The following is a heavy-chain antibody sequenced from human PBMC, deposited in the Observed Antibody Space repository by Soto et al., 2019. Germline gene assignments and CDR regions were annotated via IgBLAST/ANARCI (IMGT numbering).Heavy chain of an antibody. V-gene: IGHV1-69*13. Sequence: SVKVSCKASGGTFSSYAISWVRQAPGQGLEWMGGIIPIFGTANYAQKFQGRVTITADESASTAYMELSGLRSEDTAVYYCARDGPLGIAARPTNWFDPWGQGTLVTVSS. CDR1: GGTFSSYA. D-gene: IGHD6-6*01. J-gene: IGHJ5*02. CDR2: IIPIFGTA. CDR3: ARDGPLGIAARPTNWFDP.